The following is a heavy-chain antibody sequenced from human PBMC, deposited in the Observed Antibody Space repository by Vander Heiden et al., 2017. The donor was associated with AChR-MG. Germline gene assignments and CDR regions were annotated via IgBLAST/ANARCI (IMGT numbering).Heavy chain of an antibody. Sequence: QMQLVQSGPEEKKPGTSAKVSCKASGSTFTSSAVQWVRQARGQRLEWIGWIVVGSGNTNYAQKFQERVTITRDMSTSTAYMELSSLRSEDTAVYYCAAKGGYSSSSWWFDPWGQGTLVTVSS. CDR2: IVVGSGNT. D-gene: IGHD6-6*01. J-gene: IGHJ5*02. CDR3: AAKGGYSSSSWWFDP. V-gene: IGHV1-58*01. CDR1: GSTFTSSA.